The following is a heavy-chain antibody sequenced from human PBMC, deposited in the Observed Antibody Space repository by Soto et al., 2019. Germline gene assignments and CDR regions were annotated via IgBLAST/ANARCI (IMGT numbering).Heavy chain of an antibody. CDR1: GFTFSSYW. Sequence: EVQLVESGGGLVQPGGSLRLSCAASGFTFSSYWMSWVRQAPGKGLEWVAKIKQDGSEKYYVDSVKGRFTISRDNAKNSLCLQMNSLRAEDTAVYYCAREQWLPQYYFDYWGQGTLVTVSS. CDR2: IKQDGSEK. CDR3: AREQWLPQYYFDY. J-gene: IGHJ4*02. V-gene: IGHV3-7*03. D-gene: IGHD6-19*01.